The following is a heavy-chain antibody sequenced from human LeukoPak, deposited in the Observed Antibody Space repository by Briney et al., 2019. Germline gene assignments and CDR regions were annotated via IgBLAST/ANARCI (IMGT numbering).Heavy chain of an antibody. V-gene: IGHV3-30-3*01. Sequence: GRSLRLSCAASGFTFSSYAMHWVRQAPGRGLEWVAVISYDGSNKYYADSVKGRFTISRDNSKNTLYLQMNSLRAEDTAVYYCAKEGTIFGVVNGGYFDYWGQGTLVTVSS. CDR1: GFTFSSYA. D-gene: IGHD3-3*01. J-gene: IGHJ4*02. CDR2: ISYDGSNK. CDR3: AKEGTIFGVVNGGYFDY.